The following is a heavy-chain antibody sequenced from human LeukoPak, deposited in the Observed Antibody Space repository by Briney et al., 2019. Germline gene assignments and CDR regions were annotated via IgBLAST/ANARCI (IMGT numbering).Heavy chain of an antibody. D-gene: IGHD2-2*01. CDR1: GFTFRDYT. CDR3: AREVVIVVEPAANTIDY. CDR2: ISKSGTYI. Sequence: SGGSLRLSCAASGFTFRDYTMNWVRQAPGKGLEWVSAISKSGTYIKYADSVKGRFTVSRDNAKNSLFLQMNSLRVEDTAVYYCAREVVIVVEPAANTIDYWGQGTRDTVSS. J-gene: IGHJ4*02. V-gene: IGHV3-21*01.